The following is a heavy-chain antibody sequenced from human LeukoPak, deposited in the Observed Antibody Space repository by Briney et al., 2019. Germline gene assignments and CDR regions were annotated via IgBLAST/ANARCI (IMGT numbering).Heavy chain of an antibody. CDR1: GYTFTSYG. CDR3: ARDRLRLGELSFDY. D-gene: IGHD3-16*02. J-gene: IGHJ4*02. V-gene: IGHV1-18*01. Sequence: ASVKVSCKASGYTFTSYGISWVRQAPGQGLEWMGWISAYNGNTNYAQKLQGRVTMTTDTSTSTAYMELRSLRSDDTAVYYSARDRLRLGELSFDYWGQGTLVTVSS. CDR2: ISAYNGNT.